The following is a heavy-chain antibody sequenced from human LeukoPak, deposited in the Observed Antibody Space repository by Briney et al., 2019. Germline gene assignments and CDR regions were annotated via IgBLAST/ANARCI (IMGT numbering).Heavy chain of an antibody. CDR2: FDPEDGKT. Sequence: ASVKVSCKASGYTFTGYYMHWVRQAPGQGLEWMGGFDPEDGKTIYAQKFQGRVTMTEDTSTDTAYMELSSLRSEDTAVYYCATAGDDVDSVMIWDFWGQGTLVTVSS. CDR3: ATAGDDVDSVMIWDF. CDR1: GYTFTGYY. D-gene: IGHD3/OR15-3a*01. J-gene: IGHJ4*02. V-gene: IGHV1-24*01.